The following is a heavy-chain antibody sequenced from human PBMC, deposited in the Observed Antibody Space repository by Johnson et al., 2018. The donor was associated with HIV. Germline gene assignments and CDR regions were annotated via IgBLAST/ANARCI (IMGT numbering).Heavy chain of an antibody. J-gene: IGHJ3*02. CDR1: GFTVSSNY. V-gene: IGHV3-66*01. D-gene: IGHD5/OR15-5a*01. CDR3: ARGVLAFDS. CDR2: IYSGGNT. Sequence: VLLVESGGGVVQPGGSLRLSCAASGFTVSSNYMSWVRQAPGKGLEWVSVIYSGGNTYYADSVKGRFTISRDNSKNTLYLQMNSLRAGDTAVYYCARGVLAFDSWGQGTMVTVSS.